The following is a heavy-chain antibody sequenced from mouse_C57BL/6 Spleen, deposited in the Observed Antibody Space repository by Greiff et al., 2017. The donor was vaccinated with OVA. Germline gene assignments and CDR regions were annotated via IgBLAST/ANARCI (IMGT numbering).Heavy chain of an antibody. V-gene: IGHV1-54*01. CDR3: ARSITTVADFDY. J-gene: IGHJ2*01. Sequence: QVQLQQSGAELVRPGTSVKVSCKASGYAFTNYLIEWVKQRPGQGLEWIGVINPGSGGTKYNEKFKGKATLTADKSSSTAYMQLSSLTSEDSAVYFCARSITTVADFDYWGQGTTLTVSS. CDR1: GYAFTNYL. D-gene: IGHD1-1*01. CDR2: INPGSGGT.